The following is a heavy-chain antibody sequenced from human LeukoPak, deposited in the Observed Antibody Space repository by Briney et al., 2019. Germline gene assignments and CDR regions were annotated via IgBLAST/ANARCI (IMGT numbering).Heavy chain of an antibody. CDR2: INPHGSNT. CDR1: GFIFSSHW. Sequence: GGSLRLSCAASGFIFSSHWMHWVRQPPGKGLVWVSRINPHGSNTDYADFVKGRFTISRDNPKKSLYLQMNTLRVEDTAVYYCVRGSGGYDPLDFDSWGQGTLVSVSS. D-gene: IGHD5-12*01. V-gene: IGHV3-74*01. J-gene: IGHJ4*02. CDR3: VRGSGGYDPLDFDS.